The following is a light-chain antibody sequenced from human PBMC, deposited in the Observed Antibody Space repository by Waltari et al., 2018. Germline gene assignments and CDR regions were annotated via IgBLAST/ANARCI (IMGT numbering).Light chain of an antibody. CDR3: SSYISSSTLEL. Sequence: QSALTQPASVSGSPGQSITISCTGTSSDVGGYNYVSWYQQHPGKAPKLMIYDVSNRTAGVPNRFAGSKSGNTASLTISGLQAEDEADYYCSSYISSSTLELFGGGTSLTVL. CDR1: SSDVGGYNY. V-gene: IGLV2-14*03. J-gene: IGLJ2*01. CDR2: DVS.